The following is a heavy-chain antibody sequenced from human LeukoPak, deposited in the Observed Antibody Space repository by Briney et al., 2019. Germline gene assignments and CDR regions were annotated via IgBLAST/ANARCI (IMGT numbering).Heavy chain of an antibody. V-gene: IGHV3-48*03. D-gene: IGHD2-21*02. J-gene: IGHJ6*03. CDR1: GFTFSSYE. CDR2: ISSSGSTI. Sequence: GGSLRLSCAASGFTFSSYEMNWVRQAPGKGLEWVSYISSSGSTIYYADSVKGRFTISRDDPKNTLYLQMDNLRGDDTAVYYCAMGSTDYFYYMDVWGKGTTVTVSS. CDR3: AMGSTDYFYYMDV.